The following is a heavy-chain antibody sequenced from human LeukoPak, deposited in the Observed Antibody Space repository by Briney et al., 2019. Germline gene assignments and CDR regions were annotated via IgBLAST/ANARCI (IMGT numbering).Heavy chain of an antibody. J-gene: IGHJ4*02. V-gene: IGHV3-74*01. CDR3: ARSTSLRYFDWGLDY. Sequence: GGSLRLSCAASGFTFSSYWMHWVRQAPGEGLVWVSRINSDGSSTSYADSVKGRFTISRDNAKNTLYLQMNSLRAEDTAVYYCARSTSLRYFDWGLDYWGQGTLVTVSS. CDR2: INSDGSST. D-gene: IGHD3-9*01. CDR1: GFTFSSYW.